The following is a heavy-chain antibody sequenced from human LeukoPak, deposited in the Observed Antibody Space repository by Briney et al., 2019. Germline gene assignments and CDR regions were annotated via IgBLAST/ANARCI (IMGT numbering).Heavy chain of an antibody. V-gene: IGHV4-39*01. D-gene: IGHD3-22*01. CDR2: IYYSGTT. CDR1: GGSISSTSYY. CDR3: AAITIIVVIDY. Sequence: ASETLSLTCTVSGGSISSTSYYWGWIRQPPGKGLEWIGSIYYSGTTFYNPSLKSRVIMSVDTSKSQFSLQLNSVTAADTAVYYCAAITIIVVIDYWGQGTLVTVSS. J-gene: IGHJ4*02.